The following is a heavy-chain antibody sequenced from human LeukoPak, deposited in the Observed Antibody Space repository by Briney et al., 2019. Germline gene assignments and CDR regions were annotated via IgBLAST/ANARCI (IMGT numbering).Heavy chain of an antibody. J-gene: IGHJ4*02. V-gene: IGHV1-2*02. CDR3: AREYSASEH. CDR1: GYTFVGYY. CDR2: IDPYTGNT. Sequence: ASVKVSCKASGYTFVGYYLHWVRQAPGQGLEWMAWIDPYTGNTHYAQKFQGRITVTRDTSVSTSYMELSWLTSDDTARYYCAREYSASEHWGQGTLVTVSS. D-gene: IGHD5-12*01.